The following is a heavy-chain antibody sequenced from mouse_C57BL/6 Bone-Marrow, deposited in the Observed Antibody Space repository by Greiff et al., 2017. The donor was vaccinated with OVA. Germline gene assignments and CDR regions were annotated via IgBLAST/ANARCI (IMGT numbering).Heavy chain of an antibody. V-gene: IGHV5-12*01. CDR2: ISNGGGST. CDR1: GFTFSDFY. CDR3: ARLDAMDY. Sequence: EVKLVESGGGLVQPGGSLKLSCAASGFTFSDFYMYWIRQTPEKRLEWVAYISNGGGSTYYQDTVKGRFTISRDNAKNTLYLQMSRLKSEDTAMYYCARLDAMDYWGQGTSVTVSS. J-gene: IGHJ4*01.